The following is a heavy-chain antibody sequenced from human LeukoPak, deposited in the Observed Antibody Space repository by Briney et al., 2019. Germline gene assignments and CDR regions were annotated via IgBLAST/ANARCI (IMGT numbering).Heavy chain of an antibody. V-gene: IGHV3-23*01. J-gene: IGHJ4*02. CDR3: AKKGYYDGSGYYMYYFDH. D-gene: IGHD3-22*01. CDR1: GFSFSSYA. Sequence: GGSLRLSCAASGFSFSSYAMSWVRQAPEKGLERVAAISGSGGTAYYADSVKGRFTISRDNSKNTLYLQMNSLRAEDTAVYYCAKKGYYDGSGYYMYYFDHWGQGTLVTVPS. CDR2: ISGSGGTA.